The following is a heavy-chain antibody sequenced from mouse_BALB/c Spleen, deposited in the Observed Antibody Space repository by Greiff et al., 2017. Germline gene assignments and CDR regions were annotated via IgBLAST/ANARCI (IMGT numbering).Heavy chain of an antibody. CDR3: ASSYGSGNYFDY. CDR1: GYSITSYYA. Sequence: EVQLQQSGPGLVKPSQSLSLTCTVTGYSITSYYAWYLIRQSPGNNLVWMGDISYSGSTSYNPSFKSRISITRDTSKNQFFLQLNSVTTEDTATYYCASSYGSGNYFDYWGQGTTLTVSS. CDR2: ISYSGST. J-gene: IGHJ2*01. V-gene: IGHV3-2*02. D-gene: IGHD1-1*01.